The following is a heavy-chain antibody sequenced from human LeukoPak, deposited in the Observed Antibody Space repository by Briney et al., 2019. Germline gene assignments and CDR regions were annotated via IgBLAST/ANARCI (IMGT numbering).Heavy chain of an antibody. Sequence: ASVKVSCKASGYPFSRHAIHWVRQAPGQRLEWMGWINSGNGKTKYSQKFQGRVTITRDTSASTAYMELTSLTAEDTAVYYCARDRGRILWFREFDYWGQGTLVSVSS. CDR3: ARDRGRILWFREFDY. J-gene: IGHJ4*02. CDR2: INSGNGKT. V-gene: IGHV1-3*01. CDR1: GYPFSRHA. D-gene: IGHD3-10*01.